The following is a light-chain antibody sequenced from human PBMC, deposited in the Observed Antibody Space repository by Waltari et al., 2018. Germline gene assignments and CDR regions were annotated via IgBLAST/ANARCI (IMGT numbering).Light chain of an antibody. Sequence: EIVMTQSPATLSVSPGERATPSCRASQGISSDLAWYQQKPGQAPRLLIFGASTRATGVPARFCGSGSGTEFTLTISSLQSEDFGVYYCQQSKIWPAFGQGTKVEIK. CDR3: QQSKIWPA. CDR1: QGISSD. J-gene: IGKJ1*01. CDR2: GAS. V-gene: IGKV3-15*01.